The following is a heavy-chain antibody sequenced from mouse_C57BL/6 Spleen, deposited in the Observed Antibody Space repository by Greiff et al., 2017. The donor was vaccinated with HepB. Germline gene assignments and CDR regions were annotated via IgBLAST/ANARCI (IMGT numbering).Heavy chain of an antibody. CDR1: GYTFTDYE. CDR2: IDPETGGT. Sequence: QVQLQQSGAELVRPGASVTLSCKASGYTFTDYEMHWVKQTPVHGLEWIGAIDPETGGTAYNQKFKGKAILTADKSSSTAYMELRSLTSEDSAVYYCTRWGISPLDYWGQGTTLTVYS. J-gene: IGHJ2*01. CDR3: TRWGISPLDY. V-gene: IGHV1-15*01.